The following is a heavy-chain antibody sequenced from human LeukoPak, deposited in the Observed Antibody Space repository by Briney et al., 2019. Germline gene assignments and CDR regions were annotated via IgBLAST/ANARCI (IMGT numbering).Heavy chain of an antibody. CDR2: VFYTGET. CDR1: PGSIGGYY. D-gene: IGHD2-21*01. CDR3: ARHAAGVELWFEF. J-gene: IGHJ4*02. V-gene: IGHV4-59*08. Sequence: PSETLSLTCSVSPGSIGGYYWSWFRQPPGKGLEWIGYVFYTGETDYNPSLRSRGTISVDASKNQVSLRLTSVTAADTAVYYCARHAAGVELWFEFWGQGTQVTVSS.